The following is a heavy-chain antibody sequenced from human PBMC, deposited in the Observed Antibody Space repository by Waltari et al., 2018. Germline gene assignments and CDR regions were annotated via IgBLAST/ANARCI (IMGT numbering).Heavy chain of an antibody. J-gene: IGHJ4*02. CDR2: ISAYNGNT. Sequence: QVQLVQSGAEGKKPGASVKVSCEASGYSFSSYGISWVRQAPGQGLEWLGWISAYNGNTHYAQKFQGRLTMTTDTSTSTAYMDLRSLRSDDTAIYYCARDRSGYKYGSNWGQGTLVTVSS. D-gene: IGHD5-18*01. CDR3: ARDRSGYKYGSN. V-gene: IGHV1-18*01. CDR1: GYSFSSYG.